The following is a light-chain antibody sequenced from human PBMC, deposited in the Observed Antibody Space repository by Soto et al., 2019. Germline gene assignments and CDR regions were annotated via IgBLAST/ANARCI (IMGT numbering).Light chain of an antibody. CDR2: GAS. Sequence: EIVLTQSPGTLSLSPGERASLFCRASQSVRSSSLAWNQQKRGQPPRLLIYGASSRATGIPDRFSGSGSGTYFTLTISRLEPEDFAVYFCQQYGDSPDTDRWTFGQGTKVEIK. CDR3: QQYGDSPDTDRWT. J-gene: IGKJ1*01. V-gene: IGKV3-20*01. CDR1: QSVRSSS.